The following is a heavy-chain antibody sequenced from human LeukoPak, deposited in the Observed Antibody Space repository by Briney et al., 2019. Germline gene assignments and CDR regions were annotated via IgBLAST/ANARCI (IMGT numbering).Heavy chain of an antibody. CDR2: FYYSGST. CDR1: GGSISSYY. Sequence: SETLSLTCTVSGGSISSYYWSWIRQPPGKGLEWIGYFYYSGSTNYNPSLKSRVTISVDTSKNQFSLKLSSVTAADTAVYYCARTVSRTVTTRGWFDPWGQGTLVTVSS. V-gene: IGHV4-59*08. J-gene: IGHJ5*02. CDR3: ARTVSRTVTTRGWFDP. D-gene: IGHD4-17*01.